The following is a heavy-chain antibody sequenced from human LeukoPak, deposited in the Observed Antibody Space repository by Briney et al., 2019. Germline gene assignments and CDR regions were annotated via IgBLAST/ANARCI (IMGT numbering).Heavy chain of an antibody. CDR1: GFTFSSYS. V-gene: IGHV3-21*01. D-gene: IGHD3-3*01. Sequence: GGSLRLSCAASGFTFSSYSMNWVRQAPGKGLEWVSSISSSSYIYYADSVKGRFTISRDNAKNSLYPQMNSLRAEDTAVYYCARDLFWSGYIYWGQGTLVTVSS. J-gene: IGHJ4*02. CDR3: ARDLFWSGYIY. CDR2: ISSSSYI.